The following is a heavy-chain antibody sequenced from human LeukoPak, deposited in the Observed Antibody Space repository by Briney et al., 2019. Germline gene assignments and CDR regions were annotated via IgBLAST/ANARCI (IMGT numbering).Heavy chain of an antibody. D-gene: IGHD3-10*01. V-gene: IGHV3-23*01. Sequence: PGGSLRLSCAGSEFTFSSYALSWVRQAPGKGLEWVSAISGSGGSTYYADSVKGRFTISRDNSKNTLYLQMNSLRAEDTAVYYCAQVGDYYGSGSYYNVPLYYFDYWGQGTLVTVSS. J-gene: IGHJ4*02. CDR3: AQVGDYYGSGSYYNVPLYYFDY. CDR2: ISGSGGST. CDR1: EFTFSSYA.